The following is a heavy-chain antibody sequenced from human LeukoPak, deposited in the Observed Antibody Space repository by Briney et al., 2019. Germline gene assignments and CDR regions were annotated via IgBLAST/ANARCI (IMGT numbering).Heavy chain of an antibody. CDR3: VKNSGWYCLDY. V-gene: IGHV3-7*03. D-gene: IGHD6-13*01. CDR1: GFSFSKYW. Sequence: GGSLRLSCAASGFSFSKYWMTWVRQAPGKGLERVADINGDGSHSYCVDSVKGRFTLSRDNAKNSLFLQMNSLRAEDTAVYYCVKNSGWYCLDYWGQGTLVTVSS. CDR2: INGDGSHS. J-gene: IGHJ4*02.